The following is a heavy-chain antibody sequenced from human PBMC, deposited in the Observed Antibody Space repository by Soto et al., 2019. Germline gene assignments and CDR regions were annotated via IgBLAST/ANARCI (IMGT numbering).Heavy chain of an antibody. CDR1: GGSITNYY. CDR3: ARDDYKDGGNNWFDP. CDR2: IYTKERT. Sequence: PWETLSLTCTVSGGSITNYYWSWIRQPAGKGLEWIGRIYTKERTNNNLYFRDRVTRSGNTSTNQFSLKLDAVTATAPAVYTGARDDYKDGGNNWFDPWGQGTPVTVSS. V-gene: IGHV4-4*07. J-gene: IGHJ5*02. D-gene: IGHD3-16*01.